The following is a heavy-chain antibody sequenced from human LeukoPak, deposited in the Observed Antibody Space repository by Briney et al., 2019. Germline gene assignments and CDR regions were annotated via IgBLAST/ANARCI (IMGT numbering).Heavy chain of an antibody. V-gene: IGHV4-34*01. Sequence: SETLSLTCAVYGGSFSGYYWSWIRQPPGKGLEWIGEITHSGSTNYNPSLKSRVTISVDTSKNQFSLKLSSVTAADTAVYYCARGSGLSSVPYYFDYWGQGTLVTVSS. CDR3: ARGSGLSSVPYYFDY. D-gene: IGHD3-22*01. CDR1: GGSFSGYY. J-gene: IGHJ4*02. CDR2: ITHSGST.